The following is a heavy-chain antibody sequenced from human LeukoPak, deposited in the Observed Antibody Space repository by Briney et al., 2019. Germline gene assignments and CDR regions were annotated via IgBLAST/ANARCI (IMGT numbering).Heavy chain of an antibody. CDR3: AAPPP. J-gene: IGHJ5*02. Sequence: GGSLRLSCAASGFTFSSYAMSWVRQTPERGLEWLSSISGAGNKTYYADSVKGRFTISRDNSKNTVYLQMDSLRVEDTAVYYCAAPPPWGQGTLVTVSS. CDR1: GFTFSSYA. CDR2: ISGAGNKT. V-gene: IGHV3-23*01.